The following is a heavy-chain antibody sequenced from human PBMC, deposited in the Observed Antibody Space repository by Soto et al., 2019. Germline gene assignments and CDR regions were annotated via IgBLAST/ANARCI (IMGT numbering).Heavy chain of an antibody. CDR1: GFTFSSYG. Sequence: PGGSLRLSCAASGFTFSSYGMHWVRQAPGKGLEWVAGITSSGYTYYVDSLKGRFTISRDNSKNHMYLEMNGLRAEDTAVYYCAKDLIDYSNSHFDYWGQGTLVTVSS. CDR2: ITSSGYT. CDR3: AKDLIDYSNSHFDY. J-gene: IGHJ4*02. D-gene: IGHD4-4*01. V-gene: IGHV3-23*01.